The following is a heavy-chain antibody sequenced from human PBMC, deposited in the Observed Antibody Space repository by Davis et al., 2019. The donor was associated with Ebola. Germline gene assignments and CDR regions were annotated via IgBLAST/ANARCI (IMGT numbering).Heavy chain of an antibody. J-gene: IGHJ6*02. CDR2: IKQDGSEK. CDR1: GFTFSSYW. D-gene: IGHD6-13*01. V-gene: IGHV3-7*03. CDR3: ARGMYSSSTGGMDV. Sequence: PGGSLRLSCAASGFTFSSYWMSWVRQAPGKGLEWVANIKQDGSEKYYVDSVKGRFTISRDNAKNSLYLKMNSLKTEETAVYYCARGMYSSSTGGMDVWGQGTTVTVSS.